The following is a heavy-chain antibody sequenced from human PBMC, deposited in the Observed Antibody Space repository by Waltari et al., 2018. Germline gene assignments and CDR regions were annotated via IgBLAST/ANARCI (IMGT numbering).Heavy chain of an antibody. CDR3: ARGGTGNYYDSSGYFTS. J-gene: IGHJ5*02. V-gene: IGHV4-59*12. D-gene: IGHD3-22*01. Sequence: QVQLQESGPGLVKPSETLSLTCTVSGGSISSYYWSWIRQPPGRVLEWSGYIDYVGVTNYSPSLKSRVTISVDTSKNEFSLKLNSVTAADTAVYFCARGGTGNYYDSSGYFTSWGQGTQVTVSS. CDR2: IDYVGVT. CDR1: GGSISSYY.